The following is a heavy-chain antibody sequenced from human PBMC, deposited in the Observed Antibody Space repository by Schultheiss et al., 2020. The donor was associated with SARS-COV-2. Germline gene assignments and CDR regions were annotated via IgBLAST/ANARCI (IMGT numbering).Heavy chain of an antibody. V-gene: IGHV4-39*07. CDR3: ARRDIVVVPAAMSGYGMDV. D-gene: IGHD2-2*01. Sequence: SETLSLTCTVSGGSISSSSYYWSWIRQPPGKGLEWIGEINHSGSTNYNPSLKSRVTISVDTSKNQFSLKLSSVTAADTAVYYCARRDIVVVPAAMSGYGMDVWGQGTTVTVSS. J-gene: IGHJ6*02. CDR2: INHSGST. CDR1: GGSISSSSYY.